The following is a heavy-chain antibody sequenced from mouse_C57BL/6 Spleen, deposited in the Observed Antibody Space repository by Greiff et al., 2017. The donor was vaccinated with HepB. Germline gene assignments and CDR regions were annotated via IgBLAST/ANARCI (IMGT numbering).Heavy chain of an antibody. CDR2: IDPSDSYT. J-gene: IGHJ3*01. Sequence: QVQLQQPGAELVKPGASVKLSCKASGYTFTSYWMQWVKQRPGQGLEWIGEIDPSDSYTNYNQKFKGKATLTVDTSSSTAYMQLSSLTSEDSAVYYCHSSGYGFAYWGQGTLVTVSA. V-gene: IGHV1-50*01. CDR1: GYTFTSYW. CDR3: HSSGYGFAY. D-gene: IGHD3-2*02.